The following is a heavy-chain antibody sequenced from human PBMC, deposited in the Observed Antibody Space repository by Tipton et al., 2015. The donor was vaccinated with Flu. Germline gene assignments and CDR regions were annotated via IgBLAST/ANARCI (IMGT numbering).Heavy chain of an antibody. Sequence: LRLSCTVFGGSIRSASYYWSWVRQPAGKGLEWIGRIYASGSTDYNPSLKSRVTILVDTSKNEFSLKLRSVTAADTAVYYCARRDYTNYVSDPKSWFDPWGQGTLVAVSS. J-gene: IGHJ5*02. CDR3: ARRDYTNYVSDPKSWFDP. D-gene: IGHD4-11*01. V-gene: IGHV4-61*02. CDR2: IYASGST. CDR1: GGSIRSASYY.